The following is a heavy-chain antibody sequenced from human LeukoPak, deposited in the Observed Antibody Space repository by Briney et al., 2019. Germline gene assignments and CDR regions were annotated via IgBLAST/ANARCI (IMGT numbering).Heavy chain of an antibody. D-gene: IGHD3-22*01. CDR1: GYTFTSYG. Sequence: ASVKVSCKASGYTFTSYGISWVRQAPGQGLEWMGWISAYNGNTNYAQKLQGRVTMTTDTSTSTAYMELRSLRSDDTAVYYCARDYYDSNGYSRGDYWGQGTLVTVSS. CDR3: ARDYYDSNGYSRGDY. J-gene: IGHJ4*02. CDR2: ISAYNGNT. V-gene: IGHV1-18*01.